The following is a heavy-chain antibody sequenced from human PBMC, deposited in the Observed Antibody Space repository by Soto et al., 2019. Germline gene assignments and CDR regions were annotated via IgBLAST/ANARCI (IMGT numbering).Heavy chain of an antibody. CDR2: IYYRGNA. D-gene: IGHD3-9*01. CDR1: DDSINSDKYY. J-gene: IGHJ4*02. V-gene: IGHV4-39*01. Sequence: QLQLQESGPGLVKPSETLSLTCSVSDDSINSDKYYCGWIRQPPGKGLEWIGSIYYRGNAYYNPSRQARGTISLDKSRSQCSLKLNSVTAADSAVYFCARLEGLATISYYFDFWGPGALVTVSS. CDR3: ARLEGLATISYYFDF.